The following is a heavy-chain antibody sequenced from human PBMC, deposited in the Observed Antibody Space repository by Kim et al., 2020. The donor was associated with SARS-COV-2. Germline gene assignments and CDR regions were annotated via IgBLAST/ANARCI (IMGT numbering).Heavy chain of an antibody. CDR1: GYTFTNYY. CDR2: INPTGGST. V-gene: IGHV1-46*01. CDR3: ARDLVSSNYYGMDV. Sequence: ASVKVSCKSSGYTFTNYYIHWVRLAPGQGLEWMGIINPTGGSTTYARKFRGRVTMTRDTSTTTVEMQLTSLTPEDAATYYCARDLVSSNYYGMDVWGQGTTVTVSS. D-gene: IGHD2-8*01. J-gene: IGHJ6*02.